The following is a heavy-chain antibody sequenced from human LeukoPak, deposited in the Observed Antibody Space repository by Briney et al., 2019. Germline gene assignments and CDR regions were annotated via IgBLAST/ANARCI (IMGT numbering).Heavy chain of an antibody. D-gene: IGHD6-19*01. V-gene: IGHV3-48*03. CDR2: ISSSGSTI. CDR1: GFTFSSYE. CDR3: ARRSGIAVAGAFDY. Sequence: PGGSLRLSCAASGFTFSSYEMNWVRQAPGRGLEWVSYISSSGSTIYYADSVKGRFTISRDNAKNSLYLQMNSLRAVDTAVYYCARRSGIAVAGAFDYWGQGTLVTVSS. J-gene: IGHJ4*02.